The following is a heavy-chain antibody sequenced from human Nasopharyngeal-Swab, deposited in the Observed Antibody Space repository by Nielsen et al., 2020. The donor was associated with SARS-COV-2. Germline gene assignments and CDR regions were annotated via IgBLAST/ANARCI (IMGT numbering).Heavy chain of an antibody. Sequence: VRQAPGKGLEWVSSISSSSSYIYYADSVEGRFTISRDNAKNSLYLQMNSLRAEDTAVYYCARGERRLYDFWSGPPHYGMDVWGQGTTVTVSS. D-gene: IGHD3-3*01. CDR3: ARGERRLYDFWSGPPHYGMDV. CDR2: ISSSSSYI. J-gene: IGHJ6*02. V-gene: IGHV3-21*01.